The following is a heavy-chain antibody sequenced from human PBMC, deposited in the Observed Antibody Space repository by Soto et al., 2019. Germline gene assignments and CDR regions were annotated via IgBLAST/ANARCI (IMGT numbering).Heavy chain of an antibody. D-gene: IGHD5-18*01. CDR1: GYTFTGYY. CDR2: INPNSGGT. V-gene: IGHV1-2*04. J-gene: IGHJ6*02. Sequence: ASVKVSCKASGYTFTGYYMHWVRQAPGQGLEWMGWINPNSGGTNYAQKFQGWVTMTRDTSISTAYMELSRLRSDDTAVYYCARGYSYGYYDGMAVSGQGTTVPGSS. CDR3: ARGYSYGYYDGMAV.